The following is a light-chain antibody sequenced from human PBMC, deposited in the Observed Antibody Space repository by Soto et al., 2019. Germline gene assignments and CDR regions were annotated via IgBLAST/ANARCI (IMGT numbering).Light chain of an antibody. V-gene: IGKV3-20*01. CDR3: QQYDSSPRT. J-gene: IGKJ1*01. Sequence: EIVLTQSPGTLSLSPVERATLSCRASQSVSSNYLAWYQQKPGQAPRLLIYRTSNRATGIPDRFSGSGSGTDFTLTISRLEPEDFAVYWCQQYDSSPRTFGQGTKVDIK. CDR2: RTS. CDR1: QSVSSNY.